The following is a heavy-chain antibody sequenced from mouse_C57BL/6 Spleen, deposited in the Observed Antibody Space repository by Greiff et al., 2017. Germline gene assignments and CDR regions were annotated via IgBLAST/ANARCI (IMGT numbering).Heavy chain of an antibody. CDR2: ISYDGSN. CDR1: GYSITSGYY. J-gene: IGHJ2*01. V-gene: IGHV3-6*01. Sequence: EVQLVESGPGLVKPSQSLSLTCSVTGYSITSGYYWNWLRQFPGNKLEWMGYISYDGSNNYNPSLKNRISITRDTSKNQFFLKLNSVTTEDTATYYCATSITTLDCWGQGTTLTVSS. CDR3: ATSITTLDC. D-gene: IGHD1-1*01.